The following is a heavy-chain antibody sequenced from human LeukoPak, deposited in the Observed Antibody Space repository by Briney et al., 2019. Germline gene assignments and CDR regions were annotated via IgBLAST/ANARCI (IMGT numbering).Heavy chain of an antibody. CDR3: ARLPTYYYDSSGYPRDAFDI. CDR1: GGSFSGYY. Sequence: SETLSLTCAVYGGSFSGYYWSWIRQPPGKGLEWIGYIYYSGSTNYNPSLKSRVTISVDTSKNQFSLKLSSVTAADTAVYYCARLPTYYYDSSGYPRDAFDIWGQGTMVTVSS. J-gene: IGHJ3*02. CDR2: IYYSGST. D-gene: IGHD3-22*01. V-gene: IGHV4-59*01.